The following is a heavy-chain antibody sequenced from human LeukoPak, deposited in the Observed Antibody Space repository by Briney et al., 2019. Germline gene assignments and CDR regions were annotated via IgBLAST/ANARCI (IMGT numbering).Heavy chain of an antibody. D-gene: IGHD5-18*01. J-gene: IGHJ4*02. V-gene: IGHV3-7*04. Sequence: PGGSLRLSCAASGFTVSDDWMSWVRQAPGKGLEWVANIQKDGSEKYYVDSVKGRFTISRDNAKKSLFLQVSSLRGEDTAVYYCARDRGFSYGIDFWGQGTLVTVSS. CDR1: GFTVSDDW. CDR2: IQKDGSEK. CDR3: ARDRGFSYGIDF.